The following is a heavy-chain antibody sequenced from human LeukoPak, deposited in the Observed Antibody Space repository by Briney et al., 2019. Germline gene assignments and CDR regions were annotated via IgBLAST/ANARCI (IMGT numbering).Heavy chain of an antibody. V-gene: IGHV6-1*01. CDR3: ARGRYDFWSGYHPKTNWFDP. D-gene: IGHD3-3*01. Sequence: SQTLSLTCAISGDSVSSRSATWNWIRQSPSRGLEWLGRTYYKSRWYNDYAESVKSRMSINPDTSKNQFSLKLSSVTAADTAVYYCARGRYDFWSGYHPKTNWFDPWGQGTLVTVSS. CDR2: TYYKSRWYN. J-gene: IGHJ5*02. CDR1: GDSVSSRSAT.